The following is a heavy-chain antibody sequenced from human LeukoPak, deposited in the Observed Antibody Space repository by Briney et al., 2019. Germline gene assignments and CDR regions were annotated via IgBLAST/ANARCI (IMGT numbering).Heavy chain of an antibody. CDR1: GFTFSNYW. CDR3: AVTRTRGDH. CDR2: INQDGNDK. D-gene: IGHD3-10*01. J-gene: IGHJ4*02. V-gene: IGHV3-7*03. Sequence: TGGSLRLSCAASGFTFSNYWMTWIRQAPGKGLEWVANINQDGNDKYYVDSVKGRFTISRDNTKSSVFLQINSLRAEDTAVYYCAVTRTRGDHWGQGTLVTVSS.